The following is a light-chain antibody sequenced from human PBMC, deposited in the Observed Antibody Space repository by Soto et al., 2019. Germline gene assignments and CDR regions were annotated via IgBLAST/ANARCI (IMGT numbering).Light chain of an antibody. V-gene: IGLV2-14*01. J-gene: IGLJ3*02. CDR3: SSYTSSSTLEV. Sequence: QSALTQPASVSGSPGQSITISCTGTSSDVGGYNYVSWYQQHSGKAPKLMIYDVSNRPSGVSNRFSGSKSGNTASLTISGLQAEDEAHYYCSSYTSSSTLEVFGGGTKLTVL. CDR1: SSDVGGYNY. CDR2: DVS.